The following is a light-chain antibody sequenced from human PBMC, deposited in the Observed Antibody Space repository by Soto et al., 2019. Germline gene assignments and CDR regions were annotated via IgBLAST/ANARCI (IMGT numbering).Light chain of an antibody. J-gene: IGLJ3*02. CDR1: SSNIGTNYD. Sequence: QSVLTQPPSVSGAPGQRVTISCTGSSSNIGTNYDVHWYQQLPGTAPKLLVYGNNRPSGVPDRFSASKSGTSASLVITGLQAEDEADYYCQSYDISRSGSWVFGGGTKLTVL. CDR2: GN. CDR3: QSYDISRSGSWV. V-gene: IGLV1-40*01.